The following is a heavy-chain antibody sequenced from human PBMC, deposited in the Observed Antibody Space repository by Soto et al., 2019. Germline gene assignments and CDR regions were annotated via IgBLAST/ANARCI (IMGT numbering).Heavy chain of an antibody. J-gene: IGHJ6*02. D-gene: IGHD3-3*01. V-gene: IGHV3-30-3*01. CDR2: ISYDGSNK. CDR3: AKDLQPAYDFWNGYYDPYYYYAMDV. CDR1: GFTFSRYG. Sequence: PGGSLRLSCAASGFTFSRYGMDWVRQAPGKGLEWVAVISYDGSNKYYADSVKGRFTISRDNSKNTLYLQMSSLRAEDTAVYYCAKDLQPAYDFWNGYYDPYYYYAMDVWGQGTTVTVSS.